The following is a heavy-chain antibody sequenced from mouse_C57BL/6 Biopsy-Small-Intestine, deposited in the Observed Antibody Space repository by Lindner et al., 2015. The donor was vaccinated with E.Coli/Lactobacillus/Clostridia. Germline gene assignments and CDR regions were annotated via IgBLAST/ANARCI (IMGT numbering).Heavy chain of an antibody. CDR2: IYPGDGDT. J-gene: IGHJ3*01. D-gene: IGHD2-5*01. CDR3: VREGTYDSNAFAY. V-gene: IGHV1-82*01. Sequence: VQLQESGPELVKPGASVKISCKASGYAFSRSWMNWVKQRPGKGLEWIGWIYPGDGDTNYNGKFKDKATLIADKSSSTVYMQLSSLTSEDSAVYFCVREGTYDSNAFAYWGQGTLVTVSA. CDR1: GYAFSRSW.